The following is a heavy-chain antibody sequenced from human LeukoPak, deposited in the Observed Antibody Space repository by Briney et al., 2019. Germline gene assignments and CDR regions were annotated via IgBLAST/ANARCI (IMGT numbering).Heavy chain of an antibody. CDR3: ARQEQSYYYGSGSYYNPGAFDI. V-gene: IGHV4-39*01. CDR1: GGSISSSCYY. J-gene: IGHJ3*02. Sequence: PSEPLSLTCTVSGGSISSSCYYWCWIRQPPGKGLEWIGSIYYSGSTYYNPSLKSRVTISVDTSKNQFSLKLSSVTAADTAVYYCARQEQSYYYGSGSYYNPGAFDIWGQGTMVTVSS. CDR2: IYYSGST. D-gene: IGHD3-10*01.